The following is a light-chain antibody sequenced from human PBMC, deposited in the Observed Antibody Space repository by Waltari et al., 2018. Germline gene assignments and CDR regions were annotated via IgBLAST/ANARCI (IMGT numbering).Light chain of an antibody. J-gene: IGLJ2*01. CDR3: QTWATGIQV. Sequence: QLVLTQSPFASASLGASVKLTCTLSSGHTNYAIAWHQQQPEKGPRYLMKLNSDGSHTKGDGIPDRFSGSSSGAERYLTISSLQSEDEADYYCQTWATGIQVFGGGTKLTVL. CDR1: SGHTNYA. CDR2: LNSDGSH. V-gene: IGLV4-69*01.